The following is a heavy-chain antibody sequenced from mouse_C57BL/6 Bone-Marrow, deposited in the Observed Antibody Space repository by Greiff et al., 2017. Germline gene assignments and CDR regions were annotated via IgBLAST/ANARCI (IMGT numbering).Heavy chain of an antibody. CDR1: GFTFSNYA. J-gene: IGHJ4*01. CDR3: ASRDY. V-gene: IGHV5-4*03. CDR2: ISDGGSYT. Sequence: EVNVLESGGGLVKPGGSLKLSCAASGFTFSNYAMSWVRQTPEKRLEWVGTISDGGSYTYYPDNVKGRFTISRDNAKTNQYLQMSQLKSEDTAMYYCASRDYWGQGTAATVSA.